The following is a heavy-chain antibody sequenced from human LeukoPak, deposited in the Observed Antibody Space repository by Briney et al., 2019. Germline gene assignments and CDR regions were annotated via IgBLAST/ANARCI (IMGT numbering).Heavy chain of an antibody. CDR3: AKRAQGYFRPSDY. CDR2: ISGSGGYT. V-gene: IGHV3-23*01. D-gene: IGHD2-21*01. CDR1: RFTFSSCA. Sequence: GGSLRLSCAASRFTFSSCAMSWVRPTPGKGLEWVSPISGSGGYTYYAGSVKGRFTISRDNSKKTVYLQMNSLRAEDTAVYYCAKRAQGYFRPSDYWGQGNLVTVSS. J-gene: IGHJ4*02.